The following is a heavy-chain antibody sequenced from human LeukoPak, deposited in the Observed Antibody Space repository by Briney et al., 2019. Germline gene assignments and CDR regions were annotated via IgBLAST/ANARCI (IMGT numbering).Heavy chain of an antibody. CDR1: GFTFKNYG. Sequence: QAGGSLRLSCAASGFTFKNYGMNWVRQAPGKGLEWVAIISHDGGKKHYGDSVKGRFTISRDNSKNTLFLQMNSLRSDDTAVYYCAKDGGEVGATFEYWGQGTLVTVSS. CDR2: ISHDGGKK. J-gene: IGHJ4*02. D-gene: IGHD1-26*01. V-gene: IGHV3-30*18. CDR3: AKDGGEVGATFEY.